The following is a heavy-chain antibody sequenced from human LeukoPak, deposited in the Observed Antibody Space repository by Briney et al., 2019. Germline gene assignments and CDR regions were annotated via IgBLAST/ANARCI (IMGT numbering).Heavy chain of an antibody. Sequence: GGPLSFSVEASGLDLKIYAMSGVRKAPGKGLDWLSVIVSGGNTHHADSVKGRFVISRDNSKNTFSLQMNSLRVEDTAVYYCVKGGGTYSPIDYWGQGTLVTVSS. CDR3: VKGGGTYSPIDY. CDR1: GLDLKIYA. CDR2: IVSGGNT. D-gene: IGHD1-26*01. V-gene: IGHV3-23*01. J-gene: IGHJ4*02.